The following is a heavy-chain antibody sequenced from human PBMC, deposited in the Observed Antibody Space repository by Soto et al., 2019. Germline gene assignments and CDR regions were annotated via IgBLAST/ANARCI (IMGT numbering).Heavy chain of an antibody. CDR3: ARGDSGTYYNVEFDY. CDR1: GFTFSDYY. D-gene: IGHD3-10*01. J-gene: IGHJ4*02. CDR2: IYSGGST. Sequence: VQLVESGGGLVKPGGSLRLSCAASGFTFSDYYMTWVRQAPGKGLEWISIIYSGGSTYYADSVKGRFTISRDNSKNTLYLQMNSLRAEDTAVYYCARGDSGTYYNVEFDYWGQGTLVTVSS. V-gene: IGHV3-66*01.